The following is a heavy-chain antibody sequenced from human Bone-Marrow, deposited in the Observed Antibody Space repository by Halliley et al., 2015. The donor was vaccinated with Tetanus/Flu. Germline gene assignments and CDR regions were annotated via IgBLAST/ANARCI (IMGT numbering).Heavy chain of an antibody. Sequence: TLSLTCTVSGGSIRRDYWSWIRQTPGKGLEWIGYIYDIGITNYNPSLRRRVTMSLDTSNNQFSLRLRSVTTADAAVYYCARGRPGDTWFLNWFAPWGQGTLVTVPS. CDR1: GGSIRRDY. CDR2: IYDIGIT. V-gene: IGHV4-59*01. D-gene: IGHD2-21*01. CDR3: ARGRPGDTWFLNWFAP. J-gene: IGHJ5*02.